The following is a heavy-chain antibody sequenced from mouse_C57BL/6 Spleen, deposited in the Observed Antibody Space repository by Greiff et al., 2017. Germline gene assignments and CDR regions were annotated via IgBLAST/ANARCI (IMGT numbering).Heavy chain of an antibody. V-gene: IGHV1-7*01. CDR3: ARSRTGTGYYFDY. CDR1: GYTFTSYW. Sequence: QLQLQQSGAELAKPGASVKLSCKASGYTFTSYWMHWVKQRPGQGLEWIGYINPSSGYTKYNQKFKDKATLTADKSSSTAYMQLSSLTYEDSAVYYCARSRTGTGYYFDYWGQGTTLTVSS. J-gene: IGHJ2*01. CDR2: INPSSGYT. D-gene: IGHD4-1*01.